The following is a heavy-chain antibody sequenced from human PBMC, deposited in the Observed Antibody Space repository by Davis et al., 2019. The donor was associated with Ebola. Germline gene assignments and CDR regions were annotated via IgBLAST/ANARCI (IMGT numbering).Heavy chain of an antibody. CDR2: IYPGDSDA. J-gene: IGHJ4*02. V-gene: IGHV5-51*01. Sequence: GESLKISCMGSGYSFTSYWIGWVRQMPGKGLEWMGIIYPGDSDARYSPSFQGQVTISADKSITTAYRQWSSLKASDTAMYYCARRASGSYFFDYWGQGTLVTVSS. CDR3: ARRASGSYFFDY. CDR1: GYSFTSYW. D-gene: IGHD1-26*01.